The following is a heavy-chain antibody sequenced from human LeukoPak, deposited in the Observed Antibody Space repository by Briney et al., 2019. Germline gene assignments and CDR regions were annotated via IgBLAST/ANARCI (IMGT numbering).Heavy chain of an antibody. Sequence: ESLKISCKGSGYGFTTYWIGWVRQMPGKGLEYMGIIYPGDSDTRYSPSFQGQVTISADKSIGTTYLQWSSLKASDTAMYYCARHGNLWSLDFWGQGTLVTVSS. V-gene: IGHV5-51*01. CDR1: GYGFTTYW. CDR2: IYPGDSDT. D-gene: IGHD2-21*01. J-gene: IGHJ4*02. CDR3: ARHGNLWSLDF.